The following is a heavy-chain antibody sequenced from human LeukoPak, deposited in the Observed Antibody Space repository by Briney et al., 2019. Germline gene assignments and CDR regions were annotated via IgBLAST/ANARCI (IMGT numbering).Heavy chain of an antibody. CDR2: IYSSGTT. CDR1: RGSITSYS. V-gene: IGHV4-59*01. CDR3: ARTLVAATDYFDY. J-gene: IGHJ4*02. D-gene: IGHD6-19*01. Sequence: SETLSLTCTVSRGSITSYSWSWIRQPPGKGLEWIGYIYSSGTTNYNPSLKSRVTISVDTSKNHFSLKLSSVTAADTAVYYCARTLVAATDYFDYWGQGALVTVSS.